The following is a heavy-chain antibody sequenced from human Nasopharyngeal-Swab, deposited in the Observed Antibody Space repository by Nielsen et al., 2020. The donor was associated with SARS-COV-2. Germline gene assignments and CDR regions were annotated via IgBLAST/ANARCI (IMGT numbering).Heavy chain of an antibody. CDR1: GFTFSSYW. D-gene: IGHD3-16*02. CDR3: AREKTGYYDYVWGSYREDAFDI. CDR2: INSDGSST. V-gene: IGHV3-74*01. Sequence: GGSLRLSCAASGFTFSSYWMHWVRQAPGKGLVWVSRINSDGSSTSYADSVKGRFTISRDNAKNTLYLQMNSLRAEDTAVYYCAREKTGYYDYVWGSYREDAFDIWGQGTMVTVSS. J-gene: IGHJ3*02.